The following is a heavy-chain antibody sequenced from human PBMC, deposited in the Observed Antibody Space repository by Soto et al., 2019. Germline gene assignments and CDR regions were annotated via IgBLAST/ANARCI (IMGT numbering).Heavy chain of an antibody. CDR3: ATLPNGMATIYDY. D-gene: IGHD5-12*01. Sequence: PSETLSLTCTVSGGSISSSSYYWGWIRQPPGKGLEWVGSIYYSGSTYYNPSLKSRVTISVDTSKNQFSLKLSSVTAADTAVYYCATLPNGMATIYDYWGQGTLVTVSS. CDR1: GGSISSSSYY. CDR2: IYYSGST. V-gene: IGHV4-39*01. J-gene: IGHJ4*02.